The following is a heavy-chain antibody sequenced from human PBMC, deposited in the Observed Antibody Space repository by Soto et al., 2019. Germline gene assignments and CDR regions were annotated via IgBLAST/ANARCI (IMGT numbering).Heavy chain of an antibody. V-gene: IGHV1-69*13. CDR1: GGTFSSYA. CDR3: ATYHCTNGVCYYYYGMDV. J-gene: IGHJ6*02. D-gene: IGHD2-8*01. Sequence: EASVKVSCKASGGTFSSYAISWVRQAPGQGLEWMGGIIPIFGTANYAQKFQGRVTITADESTSTAYMELSSLRSEDTAVYYCATYHCTNGVCYYYYGMDVWGQGTTVTVSS. CDR2: IIPIFGTA.